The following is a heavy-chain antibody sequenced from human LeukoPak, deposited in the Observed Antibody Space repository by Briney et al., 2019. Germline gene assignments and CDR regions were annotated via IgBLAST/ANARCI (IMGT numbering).Heavy chain of an antibody. V-gene: IGHV4-30-2*01. CDR2: IYHSGST. Sequence: LRLSCAASGFTFSDYYMSWIRQAPGKGLEWIGYIYHSGSTYYNPSLKSRVTISVDRSKNQFSLKLSSVTAADTAVYYCARGTDYYDSSGSLIDYWGQGTLVTVSS. J-gene: IGHJ4*02. D-gene: IGHD3-22*01. CDR1: GFTFSDYY. CDR3: ARGTDYYDSSGSLIDY.